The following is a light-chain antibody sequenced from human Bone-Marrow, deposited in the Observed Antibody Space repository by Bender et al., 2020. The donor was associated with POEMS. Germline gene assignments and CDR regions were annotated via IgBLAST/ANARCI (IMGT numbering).Light chain of an antibody. CDR3: SSYTSSATVV. CDR1: SSDVGSYNS. V-gene: IGLV2-14*03. CDR2: DVS. J-gene: IGLJ2*01. Sequence: QSAVTQPASVSASPGQSITISCTGTSSDVGSYNSVSWYQQHPGKAPKLIICDVSDRPSGISDRFSGSRSGNTASLTISGLQAEDEADYYCSSYTSSATVVFGGGTKLTVL.